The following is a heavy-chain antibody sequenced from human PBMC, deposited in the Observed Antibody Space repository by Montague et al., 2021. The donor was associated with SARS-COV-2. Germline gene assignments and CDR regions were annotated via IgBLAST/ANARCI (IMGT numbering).Heavy chain of an antibody. Sequence: SETLSLTCAVYGGSFSGYNWGWVRQSPGKGLKWIGQINDSGGTKYNPSLKSRVTISLDTSKNQFSLKLSSVTAADTAVYYCARGVPGYWGQGTLVTVSS. CDR1: GGSFSGYN. D-gene: IGHD4/OR15-4a*01. CDR3: ARGVPGY. CDR2: INDSGGT. V-gene: IGHV4-34*01. J-gene: IGHJ4*02.